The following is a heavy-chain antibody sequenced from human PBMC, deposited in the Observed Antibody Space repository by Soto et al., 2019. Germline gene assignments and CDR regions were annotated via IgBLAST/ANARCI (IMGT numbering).Heavy chain of an antibody. V-gene: IGHV3-21*01. Sequence: GKSLRLACASSGFTFISYSMNWVRQSPGKGLEWVSSISSSSSYIYYADSVKGRFTISRDNAKNSLYLQMNSLRAEDTAVYYCARDRRAGGSYGAYYYYGMHVWGQGTTVTVSS. D-gene: IGHD1-26*01. CDR2: ISSSSSYI. J-gene: IGHJ6*02. CDR3: ARDRRAGGSYGAYYYYGMHV. CDR1: GFTFISYS.